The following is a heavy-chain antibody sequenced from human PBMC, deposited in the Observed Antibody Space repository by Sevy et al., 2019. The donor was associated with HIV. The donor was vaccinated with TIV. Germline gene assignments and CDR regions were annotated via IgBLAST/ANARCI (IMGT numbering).Heavy chain of an antibody. Sequence: GGSLRLSCAASGFSLSTYWMSWVRQAPGKGLEWVANIKQDGSVKYYVYSVKGRFTISRDNSRNFLYLQMNSLRAEDTALYYCVRAIAADGSFWGQGTLVTVSS. CDR1: GFSLSTYW. V-gene: IGHV3-7*01. CDR3: VRAIAADGSF. CDR2: IKQDGSVK. D-gene: IGHD6-13*01. J-gene: IGHJ1*01.